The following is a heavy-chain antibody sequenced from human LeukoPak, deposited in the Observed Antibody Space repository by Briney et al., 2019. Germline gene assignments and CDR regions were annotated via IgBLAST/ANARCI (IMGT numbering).Heavy chain of an antibody. Sequence: GGSLRLSCAASGFTFRTYWMHWVRQAPGKGLVWVSRISSDGRNTVYPDAVKGRFTISRDNTNNILYLQMNSLRGDDTAVYYCARERDLRGAYCMDVWGKGTTVTVSS. J-gene: IGHJ6*03. CDR1: GFTFRTYW. CDR2: ISSDGRNT. D-gene: IGHD5/OR15-5a*01. V-gene: IGHV3-74*01. CDR3: ARERDLRGAYCMDV.